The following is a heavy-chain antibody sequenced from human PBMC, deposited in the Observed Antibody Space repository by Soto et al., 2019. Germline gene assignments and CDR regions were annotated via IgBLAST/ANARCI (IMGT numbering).Heavy chain of an antibody. V-gene: IGHV4-59*01. CDR1: GGSLSSYY. D-gene: IGHD2-15*01. J-gene: IGHJ3*02. CDR2: IYYSGST. CDR3: ARGGFDGVVVVAATPDAFDI. Sequence: PSETLSLTCTVSGGSLSSYYWSWIRQPPGKGLEWIGYIYYSGSTNYNPSLKSRVTISVDTSKNQFSLKLSSVTAADTAVYYCARGGFDGVVVVAATPDAFDIWGQGTMVTVSS.